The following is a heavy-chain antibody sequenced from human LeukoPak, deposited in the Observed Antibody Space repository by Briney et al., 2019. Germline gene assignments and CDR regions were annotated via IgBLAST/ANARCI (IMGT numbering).Heavy chain of an antibody. CDR3: ARHQYQLLLAWFDP. V-gene: IGHV4-59*01. J-gene: IGHJ5*02. D-gene: IGHD2-2*01. CDR2: IYYSGST. Sequence: PSETLSLTCTVSGGSINNYYWSWIRQPPGKGLEWIGYIYYSGSTNHNPSLKSRVTISVDTSKNQFSLKLSSVTAADTAVYYCARHQYQLLLAWFDPWGQGTLVTVSS. CDR1: GGSINNYY.